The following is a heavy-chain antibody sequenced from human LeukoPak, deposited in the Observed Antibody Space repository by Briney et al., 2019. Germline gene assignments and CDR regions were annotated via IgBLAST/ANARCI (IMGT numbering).Heavy chain of an antibody. CDR1: GFTFSNYA. CDR2: ISGGSTDI. Sequence: GGSLRLSCAASGFTFSNYAMNWVRQAPGKGLEWVSSISGGSTDIYYADSVKGRFTISRDNAKNSLYLQMNSLRAEDTAVYYCARDYLDYDYVWGSYRLDSWGQGTLVTVSS. V-gene: IGHV3-21*01. CDR3: ARDYLDYDYVWGSYRLDS. D-gene: IGHD3-16*02. J-gene: IGHJ4*02.